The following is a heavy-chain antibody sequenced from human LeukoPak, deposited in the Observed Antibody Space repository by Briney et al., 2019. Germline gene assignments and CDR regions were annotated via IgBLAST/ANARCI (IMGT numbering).Heavy chain of an antibody. CDR2: ISSSGSTI. CDR1: GFTFSDYY. J-gene: IGHJ6*03. V-gene: IGHV3-11*01. Sequence: GGSLRLSCAASGFTFSDYYMSWIRQAPGKGLEWVSYISSSGSTIYYADSVKGRFTISRDNAKNSLYLQMNSLRAEDAAVYYCASSYGSGSYSSYYYYYMDVWGKGTTVTISS. D-gene: IGHD3-10*01. CDR3: ASSYGSGSYSSYYYYYMDV.